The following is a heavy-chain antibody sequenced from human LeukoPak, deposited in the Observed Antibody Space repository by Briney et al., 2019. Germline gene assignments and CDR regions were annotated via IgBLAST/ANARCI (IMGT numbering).Heavy chain of an antibody. V-gene: IGHV4-34*01. Sequence: SETLSLTCAVYGGSFSCYYWSWIRQPPGKGLEWIGEINHSGSTNYNPSLKSRVTISVDTSKNQFSLKLSSVTAADTAVYYCARVSSSTSCYSCYFDYWGQGTLVTVSS. J-gene: IGHJ4*02. D-gene: IGHD2-2*01. CDR2: INHSGST. CDR3: ARVSSSTSCYSCYFDY. CDR1: GGSFSCYY.